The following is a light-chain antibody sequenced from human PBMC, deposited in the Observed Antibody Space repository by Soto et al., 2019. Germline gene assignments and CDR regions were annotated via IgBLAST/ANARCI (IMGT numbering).Light chain of an antibody. CDR3: CSYTSSSTPEDV. CDR2: EVS. CDR1: SSDVGSYNL. J-gene: IGLJ1*01. V-gene: IGLV2-14*02. Sequence: QSALTQPASVSGSPGQSITISCIGTSSDVGSYNLVSWYQQHPGKAPKVLIYEVSERPSGVSNRFSGSKSGNTASLTISGLQAEDEAEYYCCSYTSSSTPEDVFGTGTKLTVL.